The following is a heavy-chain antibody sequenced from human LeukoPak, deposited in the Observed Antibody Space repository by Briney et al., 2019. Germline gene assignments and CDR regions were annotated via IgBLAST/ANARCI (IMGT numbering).Heavy chain of an antibody. CDR2: IYYSGST. V-gene: IGHV4-31*03. Sequence: SETLSLTCTVSGGSISSGGYYWSWIRQHPGKGLEWIGYIYYSGSTYYNPSLKSRVTISVDTSKNQFSLKLSSVTAADTAVYYCARVVRLYYFDYWGQGTLVTVSS. J-gene: IGHJ4*02. CDR3: ARVVRLYYFDY. CDR1: GGSISSGGYY. D-gene: IGHD4-23*01.